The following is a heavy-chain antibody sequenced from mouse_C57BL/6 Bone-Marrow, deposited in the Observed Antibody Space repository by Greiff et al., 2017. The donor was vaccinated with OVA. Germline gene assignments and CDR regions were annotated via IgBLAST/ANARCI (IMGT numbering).Heavy chain of an antibody. CDR3: ARGGTSPFAY. CDR1: GYSFTGYY. CDR2: INPSTGGT. J-gene: IGHJ3*01. D-gene: IGHD4-1*01. V-gene: IGHV1-42*01. Sequence: VQLKQSGPELVKPGASVKISCKASGYSFTGYYMNWVKQSPEKSLEWIGEINPSTGGTTYNQKFKAKATLTVDKSSSTAYRQLKSLTSEDSAVYYCARGGTSPFAYWGQGTLVTVSA.